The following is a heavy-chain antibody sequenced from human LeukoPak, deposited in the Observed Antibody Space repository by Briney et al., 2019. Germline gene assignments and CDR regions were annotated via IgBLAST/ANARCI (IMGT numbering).Heavy chain of an antibody. J-gene: IGHJ6*03. CDR1: GGSIISYY. V-gene: IGHV4-59*01. D-gene: IGHD3-16*01. Sequence: SETLSLTCTVSGGSIISYYWSWIRQPPGKGLEWIGYIYYSGSTSYNPSLKSRVTISVDTSKNLFSLNLTSVTAADTAIYYCARVRLGGRETYNMDVWGQGTTVTVSS. CDR2: IYYSGST. CDR3: ARVRLGGRETYNMDV.